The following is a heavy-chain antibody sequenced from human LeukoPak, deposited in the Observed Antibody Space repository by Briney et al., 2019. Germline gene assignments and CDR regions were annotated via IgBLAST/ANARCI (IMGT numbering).Heavy chain of an antibody. V-gene: IGHV4-34*01. CDR2: INHSGST. CDR3: ARVGTTVTTGNDY. CDR1: GGSFSGYY. Sequence: SETLSLTCAVYGGSFSGYYWSWIRQPPGKGLEWIGEINHSGSTNYNPSLKSRVTISVDTSKNQFSLKLSSVTAADTAVYYCARVGTTVTTGNDYWGQGTLVTVSS. D-gene: IGHD4-17*01. J-gene: IGHJ4*02.